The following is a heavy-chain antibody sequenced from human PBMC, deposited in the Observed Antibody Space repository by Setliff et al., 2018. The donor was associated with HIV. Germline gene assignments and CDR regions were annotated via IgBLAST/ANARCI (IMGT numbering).Heavy chain of an antibody. D-gene: IGHD6-19*01. CDR2: ISPNSGDT. J-gene: IGHJ6*03. CDR3: ARGGQQWLPYYDYYMDV. V-gene: IGHV1-18*01. Sequence: ASVKVSCKASGYTFRSYGISWVRQAPGQGLEWVGWISPNSGDTDYIQKFQGRVTLTTDTSTNTAYMELRSLRPDDTAIYYCARGGQQWLPYYDYYMDVWGEGTTVTVSS. CDR1: GYTFRSYG.